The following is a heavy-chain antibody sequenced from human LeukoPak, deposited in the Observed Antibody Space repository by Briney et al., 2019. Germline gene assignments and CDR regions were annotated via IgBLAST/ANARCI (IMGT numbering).Heavy chain of an antibody. CDR3: GKTDIYFNPIDY. J-gene: IGHJ4*02. CDR2: IHRDGRS. CDR1: GVSISTSEW. V-gene: IGHV4-4*02. Sequence: PSETLSLTCAVSGVSISTSEWWIWVRQPPGQGMEWIGEIHRDGRSRYNPSLKSRVTMSIDYSKNQFSLKVSSVTAADTATYYCGKTDIYFNPIDYWGPGSLVTVPS. D-gene: IGHD3-9*01.